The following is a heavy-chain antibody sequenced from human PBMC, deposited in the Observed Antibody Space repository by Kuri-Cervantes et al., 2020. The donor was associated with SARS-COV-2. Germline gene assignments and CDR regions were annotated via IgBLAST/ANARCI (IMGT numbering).Heavy chain of an antibody. Sequence: GGSLRLSCAASGFTFSSYSMNWVRQAPGKGLEWVSSISSSSSYIYYADSVKGRFTISRDNAKNSLYLQMNSLRAEDTAVYYCARRCRVLDDGDALDIWGQGTMVTVSS. CDR2: ISSSSSYI. CDR1: GFTFSSYS. CDR3: ARRCRVLDDGDALDI. D-gene: IGHD3-16*01. V-gene: IGHV3-21*01. J-gene: IGHJ3*02.